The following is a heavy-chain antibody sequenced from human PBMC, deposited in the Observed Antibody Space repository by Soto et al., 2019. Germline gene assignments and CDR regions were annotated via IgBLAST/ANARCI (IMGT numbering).Heavy chain of an antibody. D-gene: IGHD3-10*01. J-gene: IGHJ3*02. V-gene: IGHV3-23*01. CDR3: AKDGITMVRGVMPDAFDI. Sequence: GGSLRLSCAASGFTFSSYAMSWVRQAPGKGLEWVSAISGSGGSTYYADSVKGRFTISRDNSKNTLYLQMNSLRAEDTAVYYCAKDGITMVRGVMPDAFDIWGQGTMVTVSS. CDR1: GFTFSSYA. CDR2: ISGSGGST.